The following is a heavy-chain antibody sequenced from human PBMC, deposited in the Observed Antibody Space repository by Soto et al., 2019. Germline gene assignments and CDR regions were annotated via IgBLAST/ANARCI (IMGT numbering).Heavy chain of an antibody. Sequence: EVQLVESGGGLVQPGGSLRLSCAASGFTFSSYSMNWVRQAPGKGLEWVSYISSSSSTIYYADSVKGRFTISRDNAKNPLYLKINSLRDEDTAVYYCARGKDTAPRCGDYWGQGPLVTVSS. CDR1: GFTFSSYS. CDR2: ISSSSSTI. J-gene: IGHJ4*02. CDR3: ARGKDTAPRCGDY. D-gene: IGHD5-18*01. V-gene: IGHV3-48*02.